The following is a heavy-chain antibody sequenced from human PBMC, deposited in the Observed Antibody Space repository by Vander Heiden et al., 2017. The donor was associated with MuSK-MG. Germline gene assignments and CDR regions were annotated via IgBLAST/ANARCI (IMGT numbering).Heavy chain of an antibody. CDR1: GGTFSSYA. D-gene: IGHD3-16*01. Sequence: QVQLVQPGAEVKKPGSSVKVSCKASGGTFSSYAFSWVRQAPGQGLGWMGRIIPILGLASYAQKFQDRVTITADKSTSTAYMELTGLRDEDTAVYYCARDRGEGEPMDVWGQGTTVTVSS. J-gene: IGHJ6*02. CDR3: ARDRGEGEPMDV. V-gene: IGHV1-69*04. CDR2: IIPILGLA.